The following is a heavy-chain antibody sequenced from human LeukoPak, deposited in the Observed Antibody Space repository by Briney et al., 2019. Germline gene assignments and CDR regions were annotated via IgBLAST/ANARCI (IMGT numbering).Heavy chain of an antibody. CDR1: GFTFDDYA. V-gene: IGHV3-9*01. CDR2: ISWNSGSI. CDR3: AREPPYSNSWTDFDY. J-gene: IGHJ4*02. Sequence: GGSLRLSCAASGFTFDDYAMHWVRQVPGKGLEWVSGISWNSGSIGYADSVKGRFTISRDNAKNSLYLQMDSLRAEDTAVYYCAREPPYSNSWTDFDYWGQGTLVTVSS. D-gene: IGHD6-6*01.